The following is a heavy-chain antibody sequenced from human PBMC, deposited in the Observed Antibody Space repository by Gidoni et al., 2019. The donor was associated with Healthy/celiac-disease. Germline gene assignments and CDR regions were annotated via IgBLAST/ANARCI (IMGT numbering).Heavy chain of an antibody. CDR3: ARFGGPYGYFDY. CDR2: IYYSGST. V-gene: IGHV4-39*01. D-gene: IGHD3-16*01. CDR1: GGSISSSSYY. Sequence: QLQLQESGPGLVKPSETLSLTCTVSGGSISSSSYYWGWIRQPPGKGLEWIGSIYYSGSTYYNPSLKSRVTISVDTSKNQFSLKLSSVTAADTAVYYCARFGGPYGYFDYWGQGTLVTVSS. J-gene: IGHJ4*02.